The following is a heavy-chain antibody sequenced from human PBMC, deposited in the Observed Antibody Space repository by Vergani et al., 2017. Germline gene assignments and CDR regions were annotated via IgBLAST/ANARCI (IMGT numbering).Heavy chain of an antibody. CDR1: GFTFSSYA. D-gene: IGHD3-3*01. V-gene: IGHV3-23*01. J-gene: IGHJ6*03. CDR2: TSGSGGST. Sequence: EVQLLESGGGLVQPGGSLRLSCAASGFTFSSYAMSWVRQAPGKGLEWVSATSGSGGSTYYADYVKGRFTISIDNSKNTLYLQMNSLRAEDTAVYYCARGYDFWSGYYVYYYMDVWGKGTTVTVSS. CDR3: ARGYDFWSGYYVYYYMDV.